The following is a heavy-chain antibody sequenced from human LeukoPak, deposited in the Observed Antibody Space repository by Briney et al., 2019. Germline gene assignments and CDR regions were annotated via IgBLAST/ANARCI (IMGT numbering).Heavy chain of an antibody. D-gene: IGHD2-21*01. Sequence: GGSLRLSCAASGFTLSDHYMDLVRQAPGKGLQSVGRTRNKTKSYTTDYAASVKGRFTISRDDSKSSLYLQMNSLKTEDTAVYYCARYNAGYFYWGQGTLVTVSS. V-gene: IGHV3-72*01. CDR1: GFTLSDHY. CDR2: TRNKTKSYTT. J-gene: IGHJ4*02. CDR3: ARYNAGYFY.